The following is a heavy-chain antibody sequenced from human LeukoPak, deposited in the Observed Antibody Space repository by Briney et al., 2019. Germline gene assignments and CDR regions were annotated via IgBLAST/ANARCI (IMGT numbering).Heavy chain of an antibody. Sequence: GGSLRLSCAASGFPFSNYWMTWVRQAPGKGLEWVANIIQDGTEKNYVGSVKGRFTISRDNAKNSMCLQMNSLRAEDTAIYSCAREGASAISHAFDISGQGTVLTVSS. V-gene: IGHV3-7*01. J-gene: IGHJ3*02. CDR3: AREGASAISHAFDI. CDR2: IIQDGTEK. D-gene: IGHD3-16*01. CDR1: GFPFSNYW.